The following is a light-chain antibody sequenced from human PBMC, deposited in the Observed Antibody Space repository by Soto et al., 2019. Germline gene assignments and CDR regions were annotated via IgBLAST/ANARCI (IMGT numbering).Light chain of an antibody. CDR1: SSDIGAGFD. Sequence: QSVLTHPPSVSGAPGQMVTISCSGSSSDIGAGFDVHWYQHLPGTAPKLLIYGNTNRPSGVPGRFSGSKSGTSASLVISGLQAEDEADYYCQSYENSRTGFYVFGTGTKSPS. CDR3: QSYENSRTGFYV. V-gene: IGLV1-40*01. CDR2: GNT. J-gene: IGLJ1*01.